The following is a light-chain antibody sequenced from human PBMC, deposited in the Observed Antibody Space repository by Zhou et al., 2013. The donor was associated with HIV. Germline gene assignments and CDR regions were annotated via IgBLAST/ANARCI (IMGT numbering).Light chain of an antibody. J-gene: IGKJ1*01. CDR3: QQYNGYSRT. V-gene: IGKV1-5*03. Sequence: DIQMTQSPSTLSASVGDRVTITCRASQSISNLLAWYQQKPGKAPKLLIYKASSLESGVPPRFSGSGSGTEFTLTISSLQPDDLATYYCQQYNGYSRTFGQGTKVEIK. CDR1: QSISNL. CDR2: KAS.